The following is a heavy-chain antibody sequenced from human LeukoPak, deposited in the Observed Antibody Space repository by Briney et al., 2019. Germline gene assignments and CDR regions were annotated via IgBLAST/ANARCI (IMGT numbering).Heavy chain of an antibody. J-gene: IGHJ5*02. CDR3: AGGNQLLNWLDP. CDR2: MHYSGST. Sequence: SETLSLTCTVSGGYISSYYWSWIRQPPGKGLEWIGYMHYSGSTNYNPSLKSRVTMSIDTSKNQFSLKLNSVTAADTAVYYCAGGNQLLNWLDPWGQGTLVTVSS. CDR1: GGYISSYY. D-gene: IGHD2-2*01. V-gene: IGHV4-59*01.